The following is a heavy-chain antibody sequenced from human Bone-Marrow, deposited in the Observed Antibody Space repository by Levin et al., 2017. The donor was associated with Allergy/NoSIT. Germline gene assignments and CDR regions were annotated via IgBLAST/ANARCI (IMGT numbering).Heavy chain of an antibody. CDR1: GFTLKNNH. D-gene: IGHD4-23*01. Sequence: GGSLRLSCAVSGFTLKNNHMSWVRQAPGKGLEWVSVVDNGGNAYYADSVKGRFAISRDNSMKTLFLQMNSLRAEDTAVYYCMGYGGNSGPWGQGTLVTVSS. CDR2: VDNGGNA. J-gene: IGHJ4*02. CDR3: MGYGGNSGP. V-gene: IGHV3-53*01.